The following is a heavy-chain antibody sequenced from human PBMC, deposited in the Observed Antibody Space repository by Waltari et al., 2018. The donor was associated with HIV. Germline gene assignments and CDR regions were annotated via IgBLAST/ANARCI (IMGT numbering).Heavy chain of an antibody. V-gene: IGHV3-48*03. CDR1: GFTFSSYE. D-gene: IGHD2-2*01. CDR2: ISCSGTTI. Sequence: EVQLVESGGGLVQPGGSLRLSCAASGFTFSSYEFNWFRQAPGKGLEWVSYISCSGTTIYYADSVKGRFTISRDNAKNSLYLQMNSLRAEDTAVYYCATRGSSYYYYYMDVWGKGTTVTVSS. CDR3: ATRGSSYYYYYMDV. J-gene: IGHJ6*03.